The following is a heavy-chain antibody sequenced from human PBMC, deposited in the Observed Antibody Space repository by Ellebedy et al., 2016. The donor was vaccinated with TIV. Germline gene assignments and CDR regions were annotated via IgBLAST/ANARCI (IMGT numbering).Heavy chain of an antibody. CDR1: GDSVSSNSAA. CDR2: TYYKSRWYN. V-gene: IGHV6-1*01. CDR3: ARADSSGWYKVPNHFDF. D-gene: IGHD6-19*01. J-gene: IGHJ4*02. Sequence: SQTLSLTCAISGDSVSSNSAAWNWIRQSPSSCLEWLGRTYYKSRWYNDYAVSVKSRLTINPDTSKNQCSLQLNSVTPEDTAIYYGARADSSGWYKVPNHFDFWGQGTLVTVSS.